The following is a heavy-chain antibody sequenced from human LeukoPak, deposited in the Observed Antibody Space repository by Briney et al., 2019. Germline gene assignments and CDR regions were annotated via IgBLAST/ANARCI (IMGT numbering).Heavy chain of an antibody. V-gene: IGHV4-4*07. D-gene: IGHD1-7*01. CDR2: IYTSGST. Sequence: SETLSLACTVSGGSISSYYWSWIRQPAGKGLEWIGRIYTSGSTNYNPSLKSRVTMSVDTSKNQYSLKLSSVTAADTAVYYCARGELRGAFDIWGQGTMVTVSS. CDR3: ARGELRGAFDI. CDR1: GGSISSYY. J-gene: IGHJ3*02.